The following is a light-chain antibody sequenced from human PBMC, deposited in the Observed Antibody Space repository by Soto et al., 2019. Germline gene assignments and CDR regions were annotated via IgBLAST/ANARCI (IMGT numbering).Light chain of an antibody. Sequence: ALTQPASVSGSPGQSITISCTGTSSDVGGYNYVSWYQQHPGKAPKLMIYEVSNRPSGVSNRFSGSKSGNTASLTISGLQAEDEADYYCSSYTSSSTLVFGGGTKLSVL. V-gene: IGLV2-14*01. CDR1: SSDVGGYNY. CDR3: SSYTSSSTLV. CDR2: EVS. J-gene: IGLJ2*01.